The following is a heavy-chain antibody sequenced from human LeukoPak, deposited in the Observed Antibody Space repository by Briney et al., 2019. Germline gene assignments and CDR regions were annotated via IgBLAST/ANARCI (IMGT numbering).Heavy chain of an antibody. J-gene: IGHJ4*02. Sequence: GGSLRLSCAASGFTFSSYAMNWVRQAPGKGLEGVSGISGGGGSTYYADSVKGRFHISRDNSKNTLFLQMNSLRTEDTALYYCAKAGVTIAVAGSGRDYWGQGTLVTVSS. V-gene: IGHV3-23*01. CDR3: AKAGVTIAVAGSGRDY. CDR1: GFTFSSYA. D-gene: IGHD6-19*01. CDR2: ISGGGGST.